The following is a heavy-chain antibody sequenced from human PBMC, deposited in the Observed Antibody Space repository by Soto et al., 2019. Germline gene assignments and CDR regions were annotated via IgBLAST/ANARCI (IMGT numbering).Heavy chain of an antibody. CDR1: GYTFTSYG. V-gene: IGHV1-18*01. CDR3: ARAYSSGWVRLYYGMDV. J-gene: IGHJ6*02. D-gene: IGHD6-19*01. Sequence: QVQLVQSGAEVKKPGASVKVSCKASGYTFTSYGISWVRQAPGQGLEWMGWISAYNGNTNYAQKLQGRVTMTTDTATSTAYMERRSLRSDDTAVYYCARAYSSGWVRLYYGMDVWGQGTTVTVSS. CDR2: ISAYNGNT.